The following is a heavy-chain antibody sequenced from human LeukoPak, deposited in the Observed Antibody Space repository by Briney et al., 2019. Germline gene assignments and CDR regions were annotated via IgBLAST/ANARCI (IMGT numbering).Heavy chain of an antibody. J-gene: IGHJ4*02. CDR2: ISSSGSKI. D-gene: IGHD1-26*01. CDR3: ARVAGANHFEY. V-gene: IGHV3-48*04. Sequence: GGSLRLSCAASGFTFSSYAMSWVRQAPGKGLEWVSYISSSGSKIYYADSVKGRFTISRDNAKNSLYLHINSLRAEDTAVYYCARVAGANHFEYWGLGTLVTVSS. CDR1: GFTFSSYA.